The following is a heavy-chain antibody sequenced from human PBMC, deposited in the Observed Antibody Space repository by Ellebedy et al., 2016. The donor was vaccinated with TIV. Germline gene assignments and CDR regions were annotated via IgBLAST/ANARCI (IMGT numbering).Heavy chain of an antibody. J-gene: IGHJ4*02. V-gene: IGHV4-38-2*02. D-gene: IGHD4/OR15-4a*01. CDR1: GYSISSGYF. CDR3: ARVGAY. CDR2: IYHSGSA. Sequence: MPSETLSLTCTVSGYSISSGYFWGWIRQPPEKGLEWIGYIYHSGSASYNPSLKSRVTISVDTSKNQFFLKLSSVTAADTAVYYCARVGAYWGQGILVTVSS.